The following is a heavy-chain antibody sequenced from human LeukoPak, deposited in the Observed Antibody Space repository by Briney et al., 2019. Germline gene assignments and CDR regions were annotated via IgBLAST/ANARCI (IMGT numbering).Heavy chain of an antibody. J-gene: IGHJ5*02. CDR1: GFTFSSYS. CDR2: ISNSGVTT. D-gene: IGHD4-17*01. CDR3: AKERRGLRS. Sequence: PGGSLRLSCAASGFTFSSYSMTWVRQAPGKGLEWVSAISNSGVTTYYADSVKGRFTISRDNSKNTLYLQINSLRGEDTGVYYCAKERRGLRSWGPGTLVTVSS. V-gene: IGHV3-23*01.